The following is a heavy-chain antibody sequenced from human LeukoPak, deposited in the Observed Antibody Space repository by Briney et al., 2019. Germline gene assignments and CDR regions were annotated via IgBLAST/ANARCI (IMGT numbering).Heavy chain of an antibody. V-gene: IGHV1-2*02. CDR2: INPNSGGT. CDR3: ARDLVRSWIAAAGIYYYYYMDV. Sequence: ASVKVSCKASGGTFSSYAISWVRQAPGQGLEWMGWINPNSGGTNYAQKFQGRVTMTRDTSISTAYMELSRLRSDDTAVYYCARDLVRSWIAAAGIYYYYYMDVWGKGTTVTVSS. J-gene: IGHJ6*03. D-gene: IGHD6-13*01. CDR1: GGTFSSYA.